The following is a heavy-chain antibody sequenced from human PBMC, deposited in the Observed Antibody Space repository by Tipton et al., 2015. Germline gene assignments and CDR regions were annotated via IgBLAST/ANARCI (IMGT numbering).Heavy chain of an antibody. J-gene: IGHJ4*02. CDR3: ASPSLPHDRGDYYFQS. CDR1: GGSISSDNRY. Sequence: LRLSCTVSGGSISSDNRYWGWIRQPPGKGLEWIGSVHYSGSTYYNPSLKSRVTISVDTSKNQFSLKLSSVTAADTAVYYCASPSLPHDRGDYYFQSWGQGSLVTVSS. CDR2: VHYSGST. V-gene: IGHV4-39*01. D-gene: IGHD2-21*02.